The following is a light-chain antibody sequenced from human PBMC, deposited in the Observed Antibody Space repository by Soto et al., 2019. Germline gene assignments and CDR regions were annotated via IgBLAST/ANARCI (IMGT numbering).Light chain of an antibody. CDR3: SSYTTSSTYV. CDR1: SSDVGAYNY. Sequence: QSVLTQPASVSGSPGQSITISCTGTSSDVGAYNYVSWYQQHPGKATKLMIYDVTNRPSGVSNRFSGSKSGYTASLTISGLQAEDEADYYCSSYTTSSTYVFGTGTKVTVL. CDR2: DVT. V-gene: IGLV2-14*03. J-gene: IGLJ1*01.